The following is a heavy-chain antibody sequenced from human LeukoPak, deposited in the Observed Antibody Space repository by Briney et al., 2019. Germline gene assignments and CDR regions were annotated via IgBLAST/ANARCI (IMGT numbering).Heavy chain of an antibody. D-gene: IGHD3-10*01. CDR3: ARESSITMELWYFDY. V-gene: IGHV3-74*01. J-gene: IGHJ4*02. CDR2: INSDGSST. Sequence: GGSLRLSCAASGFTFSSYWMHWVRQAPGKGLVWVSRINSDGSSTSYADSVKGRFTISRDNAKNTLYLQMNSLRAEVTAVYYCARESSITMELWYFDYWGQGTLVTVSS. CDR1: GFTFSSYW.